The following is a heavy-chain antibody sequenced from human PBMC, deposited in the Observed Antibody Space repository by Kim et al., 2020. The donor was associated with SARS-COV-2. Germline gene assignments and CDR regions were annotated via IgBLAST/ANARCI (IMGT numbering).Heavy chain of an antibody. CDR3: ARSGRYCSGSNCYSDY. D-gene: IGHD2-15*01. CDR1: GYSFTSYW. J-gene: IGHJ4*02. V-gene: IGHV5-10-1*01. CDR2: IDPSDSDT. Sequence: GESLKISCKGSGYSFTSYWISWVRQMPGKGLEWMGRIDPSDSDTKYSPSFQGHVTISVDKSIRTAHLQWSSLRASDTAMYYCARSGRYCSGSNCYSDYWGQGTLVTVSA.